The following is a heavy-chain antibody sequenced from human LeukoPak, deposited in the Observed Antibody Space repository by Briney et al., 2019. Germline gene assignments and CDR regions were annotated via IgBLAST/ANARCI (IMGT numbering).Heavy chain of an antibody. CDR1: GGTFISYA. D-gene: IGHD3-22*01. J-gene: IGHJ2*01. CDR3: AREVQDYYDSSGPGEYWYFDL. V-gene: IGHV1-69*13. CDR2: IIPIFGTA. Sequence: ASVKVSCKASGGTFISYAISWVRQAPGQGLEWMGGIIPIFGTANYAQKFQGRVTITADESTSTAYMELSSLRSEDTAVYYCAREVQDYYDSSGPGEYWYFDLWGRGTLVTVSS.